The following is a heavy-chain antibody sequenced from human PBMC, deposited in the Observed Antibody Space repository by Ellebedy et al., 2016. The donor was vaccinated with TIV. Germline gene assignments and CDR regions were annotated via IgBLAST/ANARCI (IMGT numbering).Heavy chain of an antibody. J-gene: IGHJ5*02. Sequence: SETLSLTXAVYGDSFNGHYCSWVRQAPGKGLEWIGEINNSGSINYSPSLKSRVTMSVDTSRNQFSLKLSSVTAADTAVYYCGRGPGYCSSTSCYLGWFDPWGQGTLVTVSS. CDR3: GRGPGYCSSTSCYLGWFDP. V-gene: IGHV4-34*01. CDR1: GDSFNGHY. CDR2: INNSGSI. D-gene: IGHD2-2*01.